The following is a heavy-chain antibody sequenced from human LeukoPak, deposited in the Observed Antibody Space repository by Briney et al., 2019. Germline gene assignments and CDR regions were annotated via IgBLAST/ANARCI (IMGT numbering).Heavy chain of an antibody. Sequence: GGSLRLSCAASGFTFSSYSMNWVRQAPGKGLEWVSYISSSSSTIYYADSVKGRFTISRDNAKNSLYLQMNSLRAEDTAVYYCARDSRTDIITIFGVVIEGHNWFDPWGQGTLVTVSS. D-gene: IGHD3-3*01. V-gene: IGHV3-48*01. CDR2: ISSSSSTI. CDR1: GFTFSSYS. CDR3: ARDSRTDIITIFGVVIEGHNWFDP. J-gene: IGHJ5*02.